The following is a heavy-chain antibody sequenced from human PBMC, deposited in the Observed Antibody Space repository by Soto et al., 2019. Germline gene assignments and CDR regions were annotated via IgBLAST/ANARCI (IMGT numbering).Heavy chain of an antibody. D-gene: IGHD3-3*01. J-gene: IGHJ4*02. V-gene: IGHV3-15*01. CDR2: IKSKTDGGTT. CDR3: TTDPVLRFLDAVDY. CDR1: GFTFSNAW. Sequence: GGSLRLSCAASGFTFSNAWMSWVRQAPGKGLEWVGRIKSKTDGGTTDYAAPVKGRFTISRDDSKNTLYLQMNSLKTEDTAVYYCTTDPVLRFLDAVDYWGQGTLVTVSS.